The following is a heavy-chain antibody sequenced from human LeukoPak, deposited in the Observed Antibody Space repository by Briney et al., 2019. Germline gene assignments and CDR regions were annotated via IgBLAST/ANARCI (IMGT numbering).Heavy chain of an antibody. CDR3: ARDDILTGYLDY. J-gene: IGHJ4*02. D-gene: IGHD3-9*01. Sequence: GGSLRLSCAASGFTFSNYWMHWVRQAPGKGLVWVSRINTDGSSTKYADSVKGRFTISRDNAKNTLYLQMNSLRAEDTAVYYCARDDILTGYLDYWGQGTLVTVSS. CDR2: INTDGSST. CDR1: GFTFSNYW. V-gene: IGHV3-74*01.